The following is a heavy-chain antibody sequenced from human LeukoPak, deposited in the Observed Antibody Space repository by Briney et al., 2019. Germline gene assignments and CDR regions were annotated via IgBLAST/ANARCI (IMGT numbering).Heavy chain of an antibody. CDR3: ARDRVHDSSGYYYFDY. CDR2: ICYSGST. Sequence: KSSETLSLTCTVSGGSISSYYWSWIRQPPGKGLEWIGYICYSGSTNYNPSLKSRVTISVDTSKNQFSLKLSSVTAADTAVYYCARDRVHDSSGYYYFDYWGQGTLVTVSS. D-gene: IGHD3-22*01. V-gene: IGHV4-59*01. CDR1: GGSISSYY. J-gene: IGHJ4*02.